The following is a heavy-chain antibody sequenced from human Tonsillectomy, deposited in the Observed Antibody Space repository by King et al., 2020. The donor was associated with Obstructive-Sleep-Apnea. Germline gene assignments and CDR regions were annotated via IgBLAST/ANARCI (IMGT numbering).Heavy chain of an antibody. CDR2: IYYSGST. CDR1: GGSISSCSYY. Sequence: QLQESGPGLVKPSETLSLTCTVSGGSISSCSYYWGWIRQPPGKGLEWIGSIYYSGSTYYNPSLKSRVTISVDTSKNQFSLKLSSVTAADTAVYYCAMTYSSGWTPGDYWGQGTLVTVSS. D-gene: IGHD6-19*01. CDR3: AMTYSSGWTPGDY. V-gene: IGHV4-39*07. J-gene: IGHJ4*02.